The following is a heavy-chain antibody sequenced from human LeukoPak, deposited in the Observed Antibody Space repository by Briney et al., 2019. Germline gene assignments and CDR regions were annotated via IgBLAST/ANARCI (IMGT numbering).Heavy chain of an antibody. CDR2: ISSSGANI. D-gene: IGHD4-17*01. CDR3: ARHGDGFYYGMDV. CDR1: GFTFSSYA. Sequence: PGGSLRLSCAASGFTFSSYAMSWVRQAPGGGLEWVSSISSSGANIFYTDSVKGRFTISRDNAKNSLYLQMNSLRAEDTAVYYCARHGDGFYYGMDVWGQGTTVTVSS. V-gene: IGHV3-21*01. J-gene: IGHJ6*02.